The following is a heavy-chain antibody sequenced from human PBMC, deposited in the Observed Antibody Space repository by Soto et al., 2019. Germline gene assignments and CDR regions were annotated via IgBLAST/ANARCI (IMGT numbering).Heavy chain of an antibody. D-gene: IGHD1-26*01. CDR2: ISYDGSNQ. V-gene: IGHV3-30-3*01. Sequence: QVQLVESGGGVVQPGRSLRLSCAASGFTFSSYAMHWVRQAPGKGLEWMAVISYDGSNQYYADSVKGRFTFSRDNSKNTLYLQVNSLRPEDTAVYYCAREGRLGATSGWFDPWGQGTLVTVSS. CDR1: GFTFSSYA. CDR3: AREGRLGATSGWFDP. J-gene: IGHJ5*02.